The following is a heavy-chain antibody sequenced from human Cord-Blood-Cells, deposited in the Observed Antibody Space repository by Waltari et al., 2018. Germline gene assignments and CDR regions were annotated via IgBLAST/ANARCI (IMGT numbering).Heavy chain of an antibody. CDR2: FDPEDGET. V-gene: IGHV1-24*01. J-gene: IGHJ3*02. CDR1: GYTLPELS. CDR3: ATAGNWNDADDAFDI. Sequence: QVQLVQSGDEVKKPGASVKVSCKVSGYTLPELSMHWVRQAPGKGLEWMGGFDPEDGETIYAQKFQGRVTMTEDTSTDTAYMELSSLRSEDTAVYYCATAGNWNDADDAFDIWGQGTMVTVSS. D-gene: IGHD1-20*01.